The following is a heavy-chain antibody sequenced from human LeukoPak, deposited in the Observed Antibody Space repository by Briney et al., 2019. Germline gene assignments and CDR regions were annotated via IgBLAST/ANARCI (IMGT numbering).Heavy chain of an antibody. J-gene: IGHJ4*02. Sequence: SETLSLTCTVSGGSISSSSYYWGWIRQPPGKGLEWIGSIYYSGSTYYNPSLKSRVTISVDTSKNQFSLKLSSVTAADTAVYYCARVVSNYYDSSGYPRHWGQGTLVTVSS. V-gene: IGHV4-39*01. CDR2: IYYSGST. D-gene: IGHD3-22*01. CDR3: ARVVSNYYDSSGYPRH. CDR1: GGSISSSSYY.